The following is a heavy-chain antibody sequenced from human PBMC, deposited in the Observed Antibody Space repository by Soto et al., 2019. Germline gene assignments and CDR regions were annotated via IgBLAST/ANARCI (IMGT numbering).Heavy chain of an antibody. D-gene: IGHD3-22*01. CDR1: GFTFSAYT. V-gene: IGHV3-21*01. Sequence: EVQLVESGGGLVKPGGSLRLSCAASGFTFSAYTMNWVRQAPGKGLEWVSSITSSSSYIYYEDSLKGRFTISRDNARNSLYLQMNSLRVEDTAVYYCARDISRDYDSNDSPDYWGQGTLVTVSS. J-gene: IGHJ4*02. CDR2: ITSSSSYI. CDR3: ARDISRDYDSNDSPDY.